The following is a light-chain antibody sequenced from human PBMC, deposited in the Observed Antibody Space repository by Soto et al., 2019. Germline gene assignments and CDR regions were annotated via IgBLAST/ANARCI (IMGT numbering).Light chain of an antibody. J-gene: IGLJ1*01. V-gene: IGLV7-46*01. Sequence: QTVVTQEPSLTVSPGGTVTLTCGSSTGAVTSGHWPHWFQQKPGQAPRTLIYDTTNKHSWTPARFSGSLLGGKAALTLSGAQPEDEADYYFLVIFSCVGEVFGTGTKLTVL. CDR3: LVIFSCVGEV. CDR1: TGAVTSGHW. CDR2: DTT.